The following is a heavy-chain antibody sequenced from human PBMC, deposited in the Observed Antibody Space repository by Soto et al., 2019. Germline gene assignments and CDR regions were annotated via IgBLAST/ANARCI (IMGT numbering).Heavy chain of an antibody. CDR3: ARDRGGYSYGHGDY. CDR1: GGTFSSYT. CDR2: IIPILGIA. V-gene: IGHV1-69*08. Sequence: QVQLVQSGAEVKKPGSSVKVSCKASGGTFSSYTISWVRQAPGQGLEWMGRIIPILGIANYAQKFQGRVTITADKSTSTAYMELSSLRSEDTAVYYCARDRGGYSYGHGDYWGQGTLVTVSS. D-gene: IGHD5-18*01. J-gene: IGHJ4*02.